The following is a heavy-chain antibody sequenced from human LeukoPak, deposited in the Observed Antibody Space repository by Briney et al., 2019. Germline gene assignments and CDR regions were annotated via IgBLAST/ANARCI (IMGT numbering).Heavy chain of an antibody. V-gene: IGHV4-34*01. Sequence: SQTLSPTCAVYGGSFSGYYWSWTRQPPGKGLEWMRQINHSGSTNYSPSRKSQVTISVGTSKNQFSLKLSSVTAADTAVYYCARGYPVYGSGSNSFYYCYYMDVWRKGTRVSISS. CDR2: INHSGST. D-gene: IGHD3-10*01. CDR1: GGSFSGYY. CDR3: ARGYPVYGSGSNSFYYCYYMDV. J-gene: IGHJ6*03.